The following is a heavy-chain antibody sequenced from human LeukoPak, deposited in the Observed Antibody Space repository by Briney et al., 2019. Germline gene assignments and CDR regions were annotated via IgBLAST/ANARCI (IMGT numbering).Heavy chain of an antibody. CDR1: GGSISSSNYY. Sequence: SETLTLTCTVSGGSISSSNYYWGWIRQPPGKGLEWIGSIYYSGSTYYNPSLKSRGTISVDTSKNQFSLKLTSVTATGTAVYYCARPGAIYDPVFHFDYWGQGTLVTVFS. D-gene: IGHD2-8*02. CDR2: IYYSGST. CDR3: ARPGAIYDPVFHFDY. J-gene: IGHJ4*02. V-gene: IGHV4-39*01.